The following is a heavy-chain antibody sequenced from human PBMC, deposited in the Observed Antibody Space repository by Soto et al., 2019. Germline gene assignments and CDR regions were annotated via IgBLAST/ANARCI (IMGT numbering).Heavy chain of an antibody. D-gene: IGHD3-10*01. CDR2: IYYNGNT. J-gene: IGHJ5*02. V-gene: IGHV4-59*01. CDR3: ARGGASSRWLDP. Sequence: PXATLSLTCTVSGGSIRSSFGSGIRQSPGKGLEWIGYIYYNGNTNYNPSLASRVTISVDTSKNHFSLKLNSVTVADTAVYYCARGGASSRWLDPWGQGTLVTVSS. CDR1: GGSIRSSF.